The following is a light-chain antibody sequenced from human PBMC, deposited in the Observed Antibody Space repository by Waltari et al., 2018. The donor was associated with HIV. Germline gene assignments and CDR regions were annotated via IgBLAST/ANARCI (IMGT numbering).Light chain of an antibody. CDR3: HQRHNWLS. CDR1: HTVSGY. Sequence: EIVLTQSPAILSLSPGETATLSCRASHTVSGYLAWYQKKPGQVLRLLIYDASNRAPGIPDRFSGRGSGTDYTLTISNLEPEDFAVYYCHQRHNWLSFGRGTKVELK. CDR2: DAS. V-gene: IGKV3-11*01. J-gene: IGKJ4*01.